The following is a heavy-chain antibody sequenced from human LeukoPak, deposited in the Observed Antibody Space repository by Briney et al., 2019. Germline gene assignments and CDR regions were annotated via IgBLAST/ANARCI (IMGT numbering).Heavy chain of an antibody. CDR3: TRGYSTVSIYAFDI. V-gene: IGHV3-72*01. CDR1: GFTFSSYG. J-gene: IGHJ3*02. CDR2: TGNKANSYTT. D-gene: IGHD6-13*01. Sequence: PGGSLRLSCAASGFTFSSYGMHWVRQAPGKGLEWVGRTGNKANSYTTEYAASVKGRFIISRDDSRNSLYLQMNSLKTEDTALYYCTRGYSTVSIYAFDIWGQGTMVTVSS.